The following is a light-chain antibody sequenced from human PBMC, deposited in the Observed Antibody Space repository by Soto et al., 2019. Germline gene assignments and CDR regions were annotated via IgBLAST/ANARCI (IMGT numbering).Light chain of an antibody. J-gene: IGKJ4*01. CDR1: QSVSSK. Sequence: EIVMTQSPATLSVSPGERATLSCRASQSVSSKLAWYQQKPGQAPRLLIYGASTRATGIPARFSGSGSGTDFILTIISLQSEDFAVYYCQQYNNWPLTFGGGTKVEI. CDR2: GAS. V-gene: IGKV3-15*01. CDR3: QQYNNWPLT.